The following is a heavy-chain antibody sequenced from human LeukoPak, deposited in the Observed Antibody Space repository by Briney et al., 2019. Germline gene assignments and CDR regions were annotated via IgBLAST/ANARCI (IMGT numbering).Heavy chain of an antibody. CDR2: ISGSGGST. Sequence: PGGSLRLSCAASGFTFSSYAMSWVRQAPGKGLEWVSAISGSGGSTYYADPVKGRFTISRDNSKNTLYLQMNSLRAEDTAVYYCAKALPEYYDSSGYYYWGQGTLVTVSS. CDR1: GFTFSSYA. J-gene: IGHJ4*02. V-gene: IGHV3-23*01. D-gene: IGHD3-22*01. CDR3: AKALPEYYDSSGYYY.